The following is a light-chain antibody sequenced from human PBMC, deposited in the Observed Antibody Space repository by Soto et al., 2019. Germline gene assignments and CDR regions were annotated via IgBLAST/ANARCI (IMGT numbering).Light chain of an antibody. CDR1: SSDVGGHNY. J-gene: IGLJ1*01. Sequence: QSVLTQPASVSVSPGQSITMSCTGSSSDVGGHNYVSWYQHHPGKAPKLVIYEVSNRPSGVSYRFSASKSGNTASLTISGLQAADEADYFCCSYTSSSSYVFGTGTKVTVL. CDR2: EVS. CDR3: CSYTSSSSYV. V-gene: IGLV2-14*01.